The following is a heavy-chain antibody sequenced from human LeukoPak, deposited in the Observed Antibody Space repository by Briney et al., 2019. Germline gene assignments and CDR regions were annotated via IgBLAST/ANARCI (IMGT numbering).Heavy chain of an antibody. CDR1: GFTFSSYW. Sequence: GGSLRLSCAASGFTFSSYWMHWDRQAPGKGLVWVSRINSDGSSTSYADSVKGRFTISRDNAKNTLYLQMNSLRAEDTAVYYCARDLRSELYYYYGMDVWGQGTTVTVSS. J-gene: IGHJ6*02. CDR3: ARDLRSELYYYYGMDV. CDR2: INSDGSST. D-gene: IGHD1-26*01. V-gene: IGHV3-74*01.